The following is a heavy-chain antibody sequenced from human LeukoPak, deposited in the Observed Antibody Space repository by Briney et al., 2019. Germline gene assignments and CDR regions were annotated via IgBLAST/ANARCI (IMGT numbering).Heavy chain of an antibody. J-gene: IGHJ4*02. Sequence: GGSLRLSCAASGFTFSSYSMNWVRQAPGKGLEWVSYISSSNSTIYYADSVKGRFTISRDNAKNSLYLQMNSLRAEDTAVYYCARGVYHFDYWGQGTLVTVSS. V-gene: IGHV3-48*01. CDR2: ISSSNSTI. CDR1: GFTFSSYS. CDR3: ARGVYHFDY.